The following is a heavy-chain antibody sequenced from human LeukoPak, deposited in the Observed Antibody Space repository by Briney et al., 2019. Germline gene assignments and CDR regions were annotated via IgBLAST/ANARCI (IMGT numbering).Heavy chain of an antibody. CDR2: IYYSGST. CDR1: GGSISSGDYY. Sequence: SSETLSLTCTVSGGSISSGDYYWRWIRQPPGKGLEWIVYIYYSGSTYYNPSLKSRVTISVDTSKNQFSLKLSSVTAADTAVYYCARDHSKGYYYYGMDVWGQGTTVTVSS. D-gene: IGHD4-11*01. J-gene: IGHJ6*02. CDR3: ARDHSKGYYYYGMDV. V-gene: IGHV4-30-4*01.